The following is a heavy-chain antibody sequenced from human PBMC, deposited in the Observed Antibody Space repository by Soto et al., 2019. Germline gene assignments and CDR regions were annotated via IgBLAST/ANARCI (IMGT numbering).Heavy chain of an antibody. Sequence: EEQLVESGGGLVQPGGSLRLSCAASGFAFSGFEMNWVRQAPGKGLEWVSYISSGASNMYYADSVKGRFTISRDNAQSSLYLQMNSLRVEDTAVYYCARDPNYDFWSGYRNKEGTYGMDVWGQGTKVTVSS. J-gene: IGHJ6*02. D-gene: IGHD3-3*01. V-gene: IGHV3-48*03. CDR3: ARDPNYDFWSGYRNKEGTYGMDV. CDR2: ISSGASNM. CDR1: GFAFSGFE.